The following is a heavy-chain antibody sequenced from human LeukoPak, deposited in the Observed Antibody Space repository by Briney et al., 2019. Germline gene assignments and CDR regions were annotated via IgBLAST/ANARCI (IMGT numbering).Heavy chain of an antibody. Sequence: ASVKVSCKASGYTFTSYDINWVRQATGQGLEWMGWMNPNSGNTGYAQKFQGRVTMTRNTSISTAYMELSSLRSEDTAVYYCARVPGELNWFDPWGQGTLVTVSS. CDR3: ARVPGELNWFDP. CDR2: MNPNSGNT. D-gene: IGHD3-10*01. CDR1: GYTFTSYD. J-gene: IGHJ5*02. V-gene: IGHV1-8*01.